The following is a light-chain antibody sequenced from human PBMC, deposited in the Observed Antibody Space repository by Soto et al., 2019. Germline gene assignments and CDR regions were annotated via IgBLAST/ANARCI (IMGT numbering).Light chain of an antibody. CDR2: FGS. Sequence: VMTQSPLTLPVTPGEPASISCRSSQSLLYNNTYNYLDWYVQKPGQSPQLLIYFGSNRAPGVPDRFSGSGSGTDFTLKINRVEAEDVGTYYCMQALQSLTFRQGTRLEIQ. J-gene: IGKJ5*01. CDR3: MQALQSLT. V-gene: IGKV2-28*01. CDR1: QSLLYNNTYNY.